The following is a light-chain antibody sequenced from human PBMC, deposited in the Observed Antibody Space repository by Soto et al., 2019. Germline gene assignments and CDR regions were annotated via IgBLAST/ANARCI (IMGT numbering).Light chain of an antibody. CDR1: QGISSW. J-gene: IGKJ5*01. Sequence: DMQMTHVPASGSASVLDGGSITCRASQGISSWLAWYQKKPGKAPRLLIYEATNLQSGVPPRFSGSGSGTDFTLTISSLQPEDFATYFCQQANSFPITFGQGTRLEIK. V-gene: IGKV1D-12*01. CDR3: QQANSFPIT. CDR2: EAT.